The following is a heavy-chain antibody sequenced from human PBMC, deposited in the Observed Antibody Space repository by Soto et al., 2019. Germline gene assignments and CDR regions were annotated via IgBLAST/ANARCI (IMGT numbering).Heavy chain of an antibody. D-gene: IGHD2-2*01. J-gene: IGHJ6*02. CDR1: GGSISSGGYS. CDR2: IYHSGST. CDR3: ARDRRVPAAGNYYYGMDV. V-gene: IGHV4-30-2*01. Sequence: SETLSLTCAVSGGSISSGGYSWSWIRQPPGKGLEWIGYIYHSGSTYYNPSLKSRVTISVDRSKNQFSLKLSSVTAADTAVYYCARDRRVPAAGNYYYGMDVRGQGTTVTVSS.